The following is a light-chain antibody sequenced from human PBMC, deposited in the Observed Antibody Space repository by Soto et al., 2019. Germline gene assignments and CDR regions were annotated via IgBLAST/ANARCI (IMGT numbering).Light chain of an antibody. CDR2: GAS. J-gene: IGKJ2*01. CDR3: QQYDYWPPYT. CDR1: QSVSDN. Sequence: EIVMTQSPATLFVSPGERAIVSCRASQSVSDNLAWYQQTPGRAPRLLIYGASIRATGVPARFSGSGSGTEFTLTISSLQSEDFAVYYCQQYDYWPPYTFGQGTKVEIK. V-gene: IGKV3-15*01.